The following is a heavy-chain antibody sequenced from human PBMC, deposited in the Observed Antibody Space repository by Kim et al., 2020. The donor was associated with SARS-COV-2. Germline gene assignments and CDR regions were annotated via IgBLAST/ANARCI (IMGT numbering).Heavy chain of an antibody. Sequence: SETLSLTCTVSGGSISSSSYYWGWIRQSPGRGLEWIGSVYYNGNTYYNPSLKSRLTISVDTSKNQFSLDLSSVTAADTTVYYCARLLPSGWYFDYWGQGTLVTVSS. CDR1: GGSISSSSYY. CDR3: ARLLPSGWYFDY. J-gene: IGHJ4*02. CDR2: VYYNGNT. V-gene: IGHV4-39*01. D-gene: IGHD6-19*01.